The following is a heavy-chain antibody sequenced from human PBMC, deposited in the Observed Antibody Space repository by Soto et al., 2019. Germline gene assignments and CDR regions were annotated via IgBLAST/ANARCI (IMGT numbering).Heavy chain of an antibody. V-gene: IGHV5-51*01. Sequence: GESLKISCKGSGYSFTSYWIGWVRQMPGKGLEWMGIIYPGDSDTRYSPSFQGQVTISADKSISTAYLQWSSLKASDTAKYYCARMGDCSSTSCYYYYYYYMDVWGKGTTVTVSS. CDR2: IYPGDSDT. D-gene: IGHD2-2*01. J-gene: IGHJ6*03. CDR3: ARMGDCSSTSCYYYYYYYMDV. CDR1: GYSFTSYW.